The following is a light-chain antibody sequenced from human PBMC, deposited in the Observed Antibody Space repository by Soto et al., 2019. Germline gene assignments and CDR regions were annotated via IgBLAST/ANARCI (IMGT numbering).Light chain of an antibody. CDR3: SSYSSNSTLYV. CDR1: SSDVGAYNY. CDR2: EVT. Sequence: ALTQPVSVSGSPGQSITISCSGTSSDVGAYNYVSWYQQHPDKAPKLMIYEVTTRPSGVSDRFSGSKSGNTASLTISGLQAEDEADYHCSSYSSNSTLYVFGNGTKVTVL. J-gene: IGLJ1*01. V-gene: IGLV2-14*01.